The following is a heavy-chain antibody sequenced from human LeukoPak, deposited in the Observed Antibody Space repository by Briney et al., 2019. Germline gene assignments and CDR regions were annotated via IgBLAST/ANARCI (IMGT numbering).Heavy chain of an antibody. J-gene: IGHJ4*02. CDR2: IYYSGST. CDR3: ARLYYDILTGYRWDY. D-gene: IGHD3-9*01. Sequence: GSLRLSCAASGFTFSSYSMNWVRQAPGKGLEWIGYIYYSGSTNYNPSLKSRVTISVDTSKNQFSLKLSSVTAADTAVYYCARLYYDILTGYRWDYWGQGTLVTVSS. V-gene: IGHV4-59*01. CDR1: GFTFSSYS.